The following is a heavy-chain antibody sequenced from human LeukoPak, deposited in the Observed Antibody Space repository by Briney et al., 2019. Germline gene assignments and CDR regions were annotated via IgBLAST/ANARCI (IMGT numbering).Heavy chain of an antibody. CDR3: ARGAWFGGGDAFDI. V-gene: IGHV3-30-3*01. CDR2: ISFDGSHK. D-gene: IGHD3-10*01. CDR1: GFTFSIYD. J-gene: IGHJ3*02. Sequence: GGSLRLSCAASGFTFSIYDIRWVRQAPGKGLEWVAIISFDGSHKYYADSVKGRFTISRDNSNNTLYLVMNSLRPEDTAIYFCARGAWFGGGDAFDIWGRGTMVTVSS.